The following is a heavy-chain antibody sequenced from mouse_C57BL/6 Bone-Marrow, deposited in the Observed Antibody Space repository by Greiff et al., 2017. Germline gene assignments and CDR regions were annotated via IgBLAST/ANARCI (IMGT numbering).Heavy chain of an antibody. J-gene: IGHJ4*01. V-gene: IGHV1-63*01. CDR1: GYTFTNYW. Sequence: LVESGAELVRPGTSVKMSCKASGYTFTNYWIGWAKQRPGHGLEWIGDIYPGGGYTNYNEKFKGKATLTADKSSSTAYMQFSSLTSEDSAIYYCARRPYYYGSSYDYAMDYWGQGTSVTVSS. CDR3: ARRPYYYGSSYDYAMDY. D-gene: IGHD1-1*01. CDR2: IYPGGGYT.